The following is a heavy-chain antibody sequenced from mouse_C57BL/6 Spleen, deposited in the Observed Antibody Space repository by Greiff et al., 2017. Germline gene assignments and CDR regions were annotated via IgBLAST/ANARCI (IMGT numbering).Heavy chain of an antibody. D-gene: IGHD1-1*01. CDR3: TREADGSSYEGFAY. CDR2: ISSGGDYI. J-gene: IGHJ3*01. CDR1: GFTFSSYA. V-gene: IGHV5-9-1*02. Sequence: EVQLQESGEGLVKPGGSLKLSCAASGFTFSSYAMSWVRQTPEQRLEWVAYISSGGDYIYYADTVKGRFTISRDNARNTLYLQMRSLKSEDTAMDYCTREADGSSYEGFAYWGQGTLVTVSA.